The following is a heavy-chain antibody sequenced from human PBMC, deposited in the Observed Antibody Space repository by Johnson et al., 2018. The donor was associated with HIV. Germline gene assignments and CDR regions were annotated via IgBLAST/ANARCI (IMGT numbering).Heavy chain of an antibody. D-gene: IGHD3-3*01. CDR1: GFTFSSYA. J-gene: IGHJ3*02. Sequence: VQLVESGGGLVQPGGSLRLSCAASGFTFSSYAMSWVRQAPGKGLAWVSAISGSGGSTYYADSVKGRFTISRDNSKNTLALQMNGLRAEDTAVYYCAKLWGRDPDNFWSGPTFDIWGQGTMVTVSS. V-gene: IGHV3-23*04. CDR3: AKLWGRDPDNFWSGPTFDI. CDR2: ISGSGGST.